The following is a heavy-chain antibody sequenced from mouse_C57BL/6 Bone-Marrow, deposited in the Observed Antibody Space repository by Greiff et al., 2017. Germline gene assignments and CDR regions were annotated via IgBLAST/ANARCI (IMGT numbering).Heavy chain of an antibody. J-gene: IGHJ2*01. Sequence: EVQLQQSGPVLVKPGASVKMSCKASGYTFTDYYMNWVKQSHGKSLEWIGVINPYNGGTSYNQKFKGKATLTVDKSSNTAYMELNSLTSEDSAVYYCAREWLPPDYWGQGTTLTVSS. CDR3: AREWLPPDY. CDR1: GYTFTDYY. D-gene: IGHD2-2*01. CDR2: INPYNGGT. V-gene: IGHV1-19*01.